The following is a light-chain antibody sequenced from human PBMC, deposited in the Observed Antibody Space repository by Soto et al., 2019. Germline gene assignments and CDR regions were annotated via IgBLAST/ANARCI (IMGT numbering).Light chain of an antibody. CDR3: QQYASTRWT. V-gene: IGKV3-20*01. CDR1: QRVGSNY. Sequence: DIVLTQTPGTLSLSPGERATLACRASQRVGSNYLAWYQQKPGQPPRLLIHCASSRASGIPARFSGSGSGTDFTLTISRLQPEDFAVYYCQQYASTRWTFGQGTKVDIK. CDR2: CAS. J-gene: IGKJ1*01.